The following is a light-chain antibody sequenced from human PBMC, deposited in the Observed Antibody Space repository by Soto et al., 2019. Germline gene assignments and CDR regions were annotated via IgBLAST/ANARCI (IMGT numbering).Light chain of an antibody. Sequence: DLVMTQSPLSLPVTPGEPASISCRSSQSLLHSNGYNYLDWYLQKPGMSPQLLIYLGSNRASGVPDRFSGSGSGTDFTLKISRVEAEDVGVYYCMQALQTITFGQGTRLEIK. CDR1: QSLLHSNGYNY. CDR3: MQALQTIT. V-gene: IGKV2-28*01. J-gene: IGKJ5*01. CDR2: LGS.